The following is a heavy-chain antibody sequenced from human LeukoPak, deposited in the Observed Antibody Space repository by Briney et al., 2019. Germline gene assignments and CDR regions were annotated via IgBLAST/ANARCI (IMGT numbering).Heavy chain of an antibody. D-gene: IGHD6-13*01. V-gene: IGHV4-61*01. CDR1: GGSVSSGSYY. J-gene: IGHJ4*02. Sequence: SETLSLTCTVSGGSVSSGSYYWRWIRQPPGKGLEWIGYIYYSGSTNYNPSLKSRVTISVDTSKNQFSLKLSSVTAADTAVYYCARVYSSSWYTALKQYYFDYWGQGTLVTVSS. CDR2: IYYSGST. CDR3: ARVYSSSWYTALKQYYFDY.